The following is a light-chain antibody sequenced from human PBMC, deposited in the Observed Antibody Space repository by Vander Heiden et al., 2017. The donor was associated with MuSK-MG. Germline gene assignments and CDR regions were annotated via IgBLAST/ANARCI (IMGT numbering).Light chain of an antibody. V-gene: IGLV3-25*03. CDR1: ALSKEY. CDR2: TDT. CDR3: QSVDRSGTFPL. Sequence: SSALPQPPSVSVSPGQTATITCFGDALSKEYSYWYRQKPGQAPVLVIFTDTERPSGIPDRFSGSSSGTTVTLTITGVQAEDEADYYCQSVDRSGTFPLFGGGTRLTVL. J-gene: IGLJ3*02.